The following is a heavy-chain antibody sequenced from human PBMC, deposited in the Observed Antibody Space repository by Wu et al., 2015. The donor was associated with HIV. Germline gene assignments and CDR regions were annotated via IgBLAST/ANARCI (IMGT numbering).Heavy chain of an antibody. V-gene: IGHV1-46*01. CDR1: GYTFTSYY. CDR3: ASRVVATTVGGAWTT. CDR2: INPSGGST. D-gene: IGHD5-12*01. Sequence: QVQLVQSGAEVKKPGASVKVSCKASGYTFTSYYMHWVRQAPGQGLEWMGIINPSGGSTSYAQKFQGRVTMTRDTSTSTVYMELSSLRSEDTAVYYCASRVVATTVGGAWTTWGQGNAGHRLL. J-gene: IGHJ4*02.